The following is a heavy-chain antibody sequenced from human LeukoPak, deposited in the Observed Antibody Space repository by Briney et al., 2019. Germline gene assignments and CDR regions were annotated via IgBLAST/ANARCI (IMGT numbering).Heavy chain of an antibody. CDR3: AREVPHYDSSGYQGHDAFDI. D-gene: IGHD3-22*01. CDR1: GRSISSYY. V-gene: IGHV4-59*01. Sequence: SETLSLTCTVSGRSISSYYWSWIRQPPGKGLEWIGYIYYSGSTNYNPSLKSRVTISVDTSKNQFSLKLSSVTAADTAVYYCAREVPHYDSSGYQGHDAFDIWGQGTMVTVSS. J-gene: IGHJ3*02. CDR2: IYYSGST.